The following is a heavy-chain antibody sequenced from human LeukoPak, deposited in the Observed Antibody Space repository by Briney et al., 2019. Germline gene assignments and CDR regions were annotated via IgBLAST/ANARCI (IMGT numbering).Heavy chain of an antibody. Sequence: GGSLGLSCEASGFTFSSYWMNWVRQAPGKGLEWVANINQDGSEKYYVDSVKGRFTISRDNAKNSLYLQMNSLRAEDTAVYYCARDRGYCSGGSCPNWFDPWGQGTLVTVSS. CDR3: ARDRGYCSGGSCPNWFDP. V-gene: IGHV3-7*01. J-gene: IGHJ5*02. D-gene: IGHD2-15*01. CDR1: GFTFSSYW. CDR2: INQDGSEK.